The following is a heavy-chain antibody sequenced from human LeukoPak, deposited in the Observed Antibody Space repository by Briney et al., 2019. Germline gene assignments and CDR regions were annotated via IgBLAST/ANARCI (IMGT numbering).Heavy chain of an antibody. CDR2: IYYSGST. D-gene: IGHD2-21*02. J-gene: IGHJ3*02. Sequence: PSETLSLTCTVSGGSISSYYWSWIRQPPGKGLEWIGYIYYSGSTNYNPSLKSRVTISVDTSKNQSSLKLSSVTAADTAVYYCARGAVVTAIRLWAFDIWGQGTKVTVSS. CDR1: GGSISSYY. V-gene: IGHV4-59*08. CDR3: ARGAVVTAIRLWAFDI.